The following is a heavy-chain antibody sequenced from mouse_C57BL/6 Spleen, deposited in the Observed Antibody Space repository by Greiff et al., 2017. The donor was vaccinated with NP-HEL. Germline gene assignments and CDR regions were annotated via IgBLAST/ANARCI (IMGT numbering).Heavy chain of an antibody. Sequence: EVQLQQSGPELVKPGASVKISCKASGYSFTGYYMNWVKQSPEKSLEWIGEINPSTGGTTYNQKFKAKATLTVDKSSSTAYMQLKSLTSEDSAVYYCARTHYSKVYFDVWGTGTTVTVSS. D-gene: IGHD2-5*01. CDR3: ARTHYSKVYFDV. CDR1: GYSFTGYY. V-gene: IGHV1-42*01. J-gene: IGHJ1*03. CDR2: INPSTGGT.